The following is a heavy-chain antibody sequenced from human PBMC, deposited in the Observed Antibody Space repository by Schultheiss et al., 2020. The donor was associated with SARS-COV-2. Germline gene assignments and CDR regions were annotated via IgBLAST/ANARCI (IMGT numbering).Heavy chain of an antibody. Sequence: SQTLSLTCTVSGGSISSGGYYWSWIRQHPGKGLEWIGYIYYSGSTNYNPSLKSRVTISVDTSKKNFSLKLRSVTDADTALYYCARRMFYYYGMDVWGQGTTVTVSS. CDR2: IYYSGST. D-gene: IGHD3-10*02. CDR1: GGSISSGGYY. J-gene: IGHJ6*02. CDR3: ARRMFYYYGMDV. V-gene: IGHV4-61*03.